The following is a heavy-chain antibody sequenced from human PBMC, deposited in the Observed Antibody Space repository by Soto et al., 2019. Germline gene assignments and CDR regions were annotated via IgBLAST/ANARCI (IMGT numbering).Heavy chain of an antibody. CDR3: ARALYYYDNSGLAF. Sequence: QIHLEQSGPEVKKPGASVKVSCKASGYTFTSYGISWVRLAPGQGLEWMGWINIYGGDTNYAQKYQDRVTMTRDTSTNTVYLEMRSLTSDDTAIYYCARALYYYDNSGLAFWGQGTLVTVSS. J-gene: IGHJ4*02. V-gene: IGHV1-18*01. D-gene: IGHD3-22*01. CDR1: GYTFTSYG. CDR2: INIYGGDT.